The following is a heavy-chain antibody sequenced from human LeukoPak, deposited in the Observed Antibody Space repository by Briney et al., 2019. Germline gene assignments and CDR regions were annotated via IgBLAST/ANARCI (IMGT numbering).Heavy chain of an antibody. CDR3: ARALYDSSGYLDY. D-gene: IGHD3-22*01. J-gene: IGHJ4*02. CDR2: ISYDGSNK. V-gene: IGHV3-30*04. CDR1: GFTFSSYA. Sequence: PGGSLRLSCAASGFTFSSYAMHWVRQAPGKGLEWVAVISYDGSNKYYADSVKGRFTISRDNSKNTLYLQMNSLRAEDTAVYYCARALYDSSGYLDYWGQGTLVTVSS.